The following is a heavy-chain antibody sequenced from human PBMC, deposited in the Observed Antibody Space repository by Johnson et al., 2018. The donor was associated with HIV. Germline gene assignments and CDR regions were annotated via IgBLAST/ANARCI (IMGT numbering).Heavy chain of an antibody. CDR3: ARAVVVAATNAFDI. CDR1: GFTFSSYA. Sequence: VQLVESGGGLVQPGGSLRLSCAASGFTFSSYAMHWVRQVPGKGLEWVSSINWNGGSTGYTDSVKGRFTISRDNAKNSLYLQMNSLRAEDTAVYYCARAVVVAATNAFDIWGQGTMVTVSS. D-gene: IGHD2-15*01. CDR2: INWNGGST. V-gene: IGHV3-20*04. J-gene: IGHJ3*02.